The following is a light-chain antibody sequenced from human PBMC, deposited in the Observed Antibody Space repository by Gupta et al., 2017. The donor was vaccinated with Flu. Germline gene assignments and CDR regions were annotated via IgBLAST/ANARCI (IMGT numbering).Light chain of an antibody. J-gene: IGLJ2*01. V-gene: IGLV2-14*01. Sequence: QSALTQPASVSGSPGPSITISCTGTSSDVGCYNYVSWYQQHPGKAPKLMIYEVSSRPSGVSNRFSASKSGNTASLTISGLQAEDDADYYCSSYTSSSTQVVFGGGTKLTVL. CDR2: EVS. CDR3: SSYTSSSTQVV. CDR1: SSDVGCYNY.